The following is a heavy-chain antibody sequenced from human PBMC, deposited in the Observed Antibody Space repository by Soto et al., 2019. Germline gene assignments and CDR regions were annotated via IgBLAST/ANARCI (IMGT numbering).Heavy chain of an antibody. J-gene: IGHJ3*02. CDR1: GYTFTSYG. Sequence: ASVKVSCKASGYTFTSYGISWVRQAPGQGLEWMGWISAYNGNTNYAQKLQGRVTMTTDTSTSTAYMELRSLRSDDTAVYYCARSYYYGSGSYAAFDIWGQGTMVTVSS. V-gene: IGHV1-18*01. CDR2: ISAYNGNT. CDR3: ARSYYYGSGSYAAFDI. D-gene: IGHD3-10*01.